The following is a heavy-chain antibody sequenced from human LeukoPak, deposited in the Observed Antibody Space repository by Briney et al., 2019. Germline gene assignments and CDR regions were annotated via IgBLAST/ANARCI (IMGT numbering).Heavy chain of an antibody. V-gene: IGHV1-18*01. CDR2: INTYNANT. J-gene: IGHJ3*02. Sequence: GASVKVSCKASGYIFTTYGISWVRQAPGQGLEWMGWINTYNANTNYAQKLQGRVTMTTDTSTSTAYMELRSLRSEDTAVYYCARPEYYYDSSGSDIYAFDIWGQGTMVTVSS. D-gene: IGHD3-22*01. CDR3: ARPEYYYDSSGSDIYAFDI. CDR1: GYIFTTYG.